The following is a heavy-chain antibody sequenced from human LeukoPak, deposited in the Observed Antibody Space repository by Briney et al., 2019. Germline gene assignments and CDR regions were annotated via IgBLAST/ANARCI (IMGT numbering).Heavy chain of an antibody. Sequence: GGSLRLSCAASGFTFSSYWMSWVRQAPGKGLQWVANIKTDGSEKYYVDSVKGRFTISRDNAKNSLYLQMNSLRAEDTAIYYCARDRQPSTYRGLDVWGQGTTVTVSS. CDR3: ARDRQPSTYRGLDV. J-gene: IGHJ6*02. V-gene: IGHV3-7*01. CDR1: GFTFSSYW. CDR2: IKTDGSEK. D-gene: IGHD6-13*01.